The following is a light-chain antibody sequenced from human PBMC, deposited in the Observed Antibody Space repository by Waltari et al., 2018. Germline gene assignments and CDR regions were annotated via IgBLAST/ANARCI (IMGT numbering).Light chain of an antibody. J-gene: IGLJ2*01. CDR1: KLGDKY. CDR2: QDS. Sequence: SYELTQPPSVSVSPGQTASITCSGDKLGDKYACWYQQKPGQSTVLVIYQDSKRPAGIPERFAGSNSGNTATLTISGTQAMDEADDYCQAWDSSTVVFGGGTKLTVL. V-gene: IGLV3-1*01. CDR3: QAWDSSTVV.